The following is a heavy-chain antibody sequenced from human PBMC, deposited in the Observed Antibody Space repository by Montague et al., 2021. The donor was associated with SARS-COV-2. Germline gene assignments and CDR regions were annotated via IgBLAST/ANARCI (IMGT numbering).Heavy chain of an antibody. Sequence: SETLSLTCTVSGGSIRYSSYYWGWIRQPPGKGLEWIGSIYYSGSTYYNPPLKSRVTISVDTSKNQFSLKLSSVTAADTAVYYCVRGDEYPKIDFWGQGILVTSPQ. V-gene: IGHV4-39*01. D-gene: IGHD2-2*01. J-gene: IGHJ4*02. CDR3: VRGDEYPKIDF. CDR2: IYYSGST. CDR1: GGSIRYSSYY.